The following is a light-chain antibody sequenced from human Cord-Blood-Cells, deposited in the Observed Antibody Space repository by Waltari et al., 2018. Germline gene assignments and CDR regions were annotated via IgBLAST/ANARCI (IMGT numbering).Light chain of an antibody. Sequence: QSALTQPASVSGSPGQSITISCTGTSSDVGGYNYVSWDQQHPGKAPKLMIYEVSNRPSGVSNRFSDSKSGNTAALTISGPQAEDEADYYCSSYTSSSTLVFGGGTKLTVL. CDR1: SSDVGGYNY. V-gene: IGLV2-14*01. CDR2: EVS. CDR3: SSYTSSSTLV. J-gene: IGLJ3*02.